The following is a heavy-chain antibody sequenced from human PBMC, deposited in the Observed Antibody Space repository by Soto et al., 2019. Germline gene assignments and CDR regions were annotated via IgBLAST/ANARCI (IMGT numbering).Heavy chain of an antibody. V-gene: IGHV4-4*07. D-gene: IGHD1-1*01. CDR2: IYATGTT. Sequence: SETLSLTCTVSGASISGFYCSWIRKSAGKGLEWIGRIYATGTTDYNPSLKSRVMMSVDTSKKQFSLKLRSVTAADTAVYYCVRDGTKTLRDWFDPWGQRSSVPVSS. J-gene: IGHJ5*02. CDR3: VRDGTKTLRDWFDP. CDR1: GASISGFY.